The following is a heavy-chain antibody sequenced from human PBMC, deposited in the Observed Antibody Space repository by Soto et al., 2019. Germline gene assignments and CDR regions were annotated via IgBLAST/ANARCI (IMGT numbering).Heavy chain of an antibody. D-gene: IGHD3-22*01. Sequence: GASVKVSCKASGYTFTSYAMHWVRQAPGQRLEWMGWISAGNGNTKYSQKFQGRVTITGDTSASTAYMELSSLRSEDTAVYYCASYYYDSSGYYSGGFDPWGQGTLVTVSS. J-gene: IGHJ5*02. CDR1: GYTFTSYA. CDR2: ISAGNGNT. CDR3: ASYYYDSSGYYSGGFDP. V-gene: IGHV1-3*01.